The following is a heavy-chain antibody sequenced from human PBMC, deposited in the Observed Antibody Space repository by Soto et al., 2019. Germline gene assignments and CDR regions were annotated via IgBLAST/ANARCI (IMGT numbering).Heavy chain of an antibody. V-gene: IGHV1-18*01. CDR1: GYTFTSYG. CDR2: ISAYNGNT. CDR3: ARVNNVLRYFDWLLGFDY. Sequence: QVQLVQSGAEVKKPGASVKVSCKASGYTFTSYGISWVRQAPGQGLEWMGWISAYNGNTNYAQKLQGRVTMTTDTXTXTXXMELRSLRSDDTAVYYCARVNNVLRYFDWLLGFDYWGQGTLVTVSS. D-gene: IGHD3-9*01. J-gene: IGHJ4*02.